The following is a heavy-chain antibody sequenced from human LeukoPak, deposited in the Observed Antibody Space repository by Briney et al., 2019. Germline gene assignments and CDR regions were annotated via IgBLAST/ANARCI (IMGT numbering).Heavy chain of an antibody. J-gene: IGHJ4*02. CDR3: ARAQYSSGWYWGFDH. CDR1: GYTFTSYG. CDR2: INTHTGNT. V-gene: IGHV1-18*04. Sequence: ASVKVSCKASGYTFTSYGISWVQQAPGQGLEWMGWINTHTGNTNYAQKLQGRVTVTTDTSASTAYMELRSLRSDDTAVYYCARAQYSSGWYWGFDHWGQGTLVTVSS. D-gene: IGHD6-19*01.